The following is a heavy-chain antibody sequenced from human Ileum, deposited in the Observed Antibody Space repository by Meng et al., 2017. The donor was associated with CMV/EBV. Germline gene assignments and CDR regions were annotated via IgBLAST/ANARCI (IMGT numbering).Heavy chain of an antibody. V-gene: IGHV4-59*01. CDR1: GGSLSSYY. Sequence: SETLSLTCTVSGGSLSSYYWSWIRQPPGKGLEWIGYIYYSGSTNYNPSLKSRDTISVDTSKNQFSLKLNSVTAADTAVYYCASSFGEFIDYWGQGTLVTVSS. J-gene: IGHJ4*02. D-gene: IGHD3-10*01. CDR2: IYYSGST. CDR3: ASSFGEFIDY.